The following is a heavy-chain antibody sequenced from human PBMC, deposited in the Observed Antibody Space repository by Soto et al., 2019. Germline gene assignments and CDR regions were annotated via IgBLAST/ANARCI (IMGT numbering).Heavy chain of an antibody. Sequence: ASVKVSCKASGYTFTYRYLHWVRQAPGQALEWMGWITPFNGNTNYAQKFQDRVTITRDRSMSTAYMELSSLRSEDTAMYYCATSEITFGGPDAFDIWGQGTMVTVSS. CDR2: ITPFNGNT. V-gene: IGHV1-45*02. J-gene: IGHJ3*02. CDR1: GYTFTYRY. CDR3: ATSEITFGGPDAFDI. D-gene: IGHD3-16*01.